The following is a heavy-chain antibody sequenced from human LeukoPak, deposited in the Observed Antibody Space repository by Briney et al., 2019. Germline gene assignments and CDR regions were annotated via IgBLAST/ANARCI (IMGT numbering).Heavy chain of an antibody. CDR3: AKGSGWLQKYHYYMDV. D-gene: IGHD6-19*01. CDR1: GLTFSSYA. Sequence: PGGSLRLSCAASGLTFSSYAMSWVRRAPHKGQEWVSGISGSGGVTYYADSVKGRFTISRDNSKNKLYLEMNSLRAEDTAIYYCAKGSGWLQKYHYYMDVWGKGTTVTGSS. J-gene: IGHJ6*03. CDR2: ISGSGGVT. V-gene: IGHV3-23*01.